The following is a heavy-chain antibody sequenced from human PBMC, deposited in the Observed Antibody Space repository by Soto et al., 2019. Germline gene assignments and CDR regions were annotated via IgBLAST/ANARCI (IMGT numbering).Heavy chain of an antibody. D-gene: IGHD3-16*01. CDR1: GFRFRKYA. Sequence: SLRLSCAASGFRFRKYAMHWVRHVPGKGLEWVAGIDWNSGMIVYADSVKGRFTISRDNPKNSLYLQMNSLRREDTAFYYCARDYFELRGISYNCLGPWGQGTLVTVSS. CDR2: IDWNSGMI. V-gene: IGHV3-9*01. CDR3: ARDYFELRGISYNCLGP. J-gene: IGHJ5*02.